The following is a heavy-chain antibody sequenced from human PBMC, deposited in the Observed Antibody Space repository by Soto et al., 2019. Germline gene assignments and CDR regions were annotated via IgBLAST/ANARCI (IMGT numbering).Heavy chain of an antibody. CDR2: ISAYNGNT. Sequence: ASVKVSCKASGYTFTSYGISWVRQAPGQGLEWMGWISAYNGNTNYAQKLQGRVTMTRDTSTSTAYMELRSLRSDDTAVYYCARVYSVNYLGYFDYWGQGALVTVSS. D-gene: IGHD1-7*01. J-gene: IGHJ4*02. CDR1: GYTFTSYG. CDR3: ARVYSVNYLGYFDY. V-gene: IGHV1-18*01.